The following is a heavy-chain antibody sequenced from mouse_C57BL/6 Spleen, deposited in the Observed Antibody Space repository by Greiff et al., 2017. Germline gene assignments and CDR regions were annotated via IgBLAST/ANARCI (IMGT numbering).Heavy chain of an antibody. CDR2: ISYDGSN. CDR3: AREPYYYGSSYYAMDY. Sequence: EVQLQQSGPGLVKPSQSLSLTCSVTGYSITSGYYWNWIRQFPGNKLEWMGYISYDGSNNYNPSLKNRISITLDTSKNQFFLKLNSVTTEDTATYYCAREPYYYGSSYYAMDYWGQGTSVTVSS. CDR1: GYSITSGYY. J-gene: IGHJ4*01. V-gene: IGHV3-6*01. D-gene: IGHD1-1*01.